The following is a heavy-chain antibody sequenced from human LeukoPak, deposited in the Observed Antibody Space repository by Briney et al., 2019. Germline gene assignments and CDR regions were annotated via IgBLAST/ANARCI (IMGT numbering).Heavy chain of an antibody. J-gene: IGHJ6*04. CDR2: ISSSGSTI. CDR3: AELGITMIGGV. Sequence: PGGSLRLSCAASGFNLRSYEMNWVRQAPGKGLEWVSYISSSGSTIYYADSVKGRFTISRDNAKNSLYLQMNSLRAEDTAVYYCAELGITMIGGVWGKGTTVTISS. CDR1: GFNLRSYE. V-gene: IGHV3-48*03. D-gene: IGHD3-10*02.